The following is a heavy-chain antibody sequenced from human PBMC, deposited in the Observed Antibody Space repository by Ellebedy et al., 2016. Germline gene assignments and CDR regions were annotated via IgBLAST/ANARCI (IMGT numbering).Heavy chain of an antibody. CDR3: RQGHYFDQ. V-gene: IGHV3-23*01. Sequence: GESLKISXGASGFSFNTFFMGWVRQAPGKGLEWVSTISAGGDKIQFADSVKGRFTISRDNSKNTLYLQMNNLRVEDTALYYCRQGHYFDQWGQGALVTVSS. CDR2: ISAGGDKI. J-gene: IGHJ4*02. CDR1: GFSFNTFF.